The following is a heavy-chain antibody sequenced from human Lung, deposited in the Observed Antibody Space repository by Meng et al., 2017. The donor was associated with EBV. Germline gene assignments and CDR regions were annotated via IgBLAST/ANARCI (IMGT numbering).Heavy chain of an antibody. D-gene: IGHD2-15*01. V-gene: IGHV4-34*01. J-gene: IGHJ4*02. CDR3: AVTRYCSGGSCFDY. Sequence: QGRLWQWGAGLVNSSETLSLTCGVYGGSFVGSYWSWIRQPPGKGLEWIGEINHSGSTNYNPSLKSRVTISVDTSKNQFSLKLSSVTAADTAVYYCAVTRYCSGGSCFDYWGQGTLVTVSS. CDR2: INHSGST. CDR1: GGSFVGSY.